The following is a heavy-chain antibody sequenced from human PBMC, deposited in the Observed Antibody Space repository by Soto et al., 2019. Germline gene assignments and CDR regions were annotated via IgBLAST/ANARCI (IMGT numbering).Heavy chain of an antibody. CDR3: ARDSIVGATLGAFDI. J-gene: IGHJ3*02. CDR2: IYYSGST. CDR1: GGSISSYY. Sequence: PSETLSLTCTVSGGSISSYYWSWIRQPPGKGLEWIGYIYYSGSTNYNPSLKSRVTISVDTSKNQFSLKLISVTAADTAVYYCARDSIVGATLGAFDIWGQGTVVTVSS. V-gene: IGHV4-59*01. D-gene: IGHD1-26*01.